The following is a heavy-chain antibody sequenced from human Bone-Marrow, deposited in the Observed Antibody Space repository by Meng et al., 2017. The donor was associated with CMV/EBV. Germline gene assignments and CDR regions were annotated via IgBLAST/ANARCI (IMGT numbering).Heavy chain of an antibody. V-gene: IGHV3-53*01. D-gene: IGHD6-6*01. CDR3: ARDSHSSSPEYYYYYGMDV. J-gene: IGHJ6*02. Sequence: GGSLRLSCAASGFTVSSNYMSWVRQAPGKGLEWVSVIYSGGSTYYADSVKGRFTISRDNSKNTLYLQMNSLRAEDTAVYYCARDSHSSSPEYYYYYGMDVWGQGHTVNVSS. CDR2: IYSGGST. CDR1: GFTVSSNY.